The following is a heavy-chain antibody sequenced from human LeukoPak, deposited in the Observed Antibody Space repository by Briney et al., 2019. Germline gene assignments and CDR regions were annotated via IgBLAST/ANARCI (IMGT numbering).Heavy chain of an antibody. CDR2: IIPIFDTP. D-gene: IGHD1-26*01. Sequence: SVKVSCKASGGTFTSSAISWVRQAPGQGLEWMGGIIPIFDTPNYAQKFQGRVTITADESTSTAYMELSSLRSEDTAVYYCARGGGYVALDYWGQGTLVTVSS. V-gene: IGHV1-69*13. J-gene: IGHJ4*02. CDR3: ARGGGYVALDY. CDR1: GGTFTSSA.